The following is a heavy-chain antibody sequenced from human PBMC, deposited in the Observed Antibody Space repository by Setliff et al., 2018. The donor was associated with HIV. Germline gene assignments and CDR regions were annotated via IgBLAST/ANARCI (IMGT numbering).Heavy chain of an antibody. Sequence: GGSLRLSCAASGFTFSAYAMTWVRRAPGRGLEWVSATTSNGRTTDYAESVRVRFTLSRDNSGNTLYLQMTSRRAEDTAIYYCAKAWGSGYPSFESALMFDVWGQGTLVTVSS. CDR3: AKAWGSGYPSFESALMFDV. J-gene: IGHJ4*02. CDR1: GFTFSAYA. V-gene: IGHV3-23*01. CDR2: TTSNGRTT. D-gene: IGHD3-3*01.